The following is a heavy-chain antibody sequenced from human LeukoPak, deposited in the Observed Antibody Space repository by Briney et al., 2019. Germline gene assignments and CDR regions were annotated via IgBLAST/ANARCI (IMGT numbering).Heavy chain of an antibody. CDR3: ARVGELGNWFDP. Sequence: ASVKVSCKASGYTFTSYYMHWVRQAPGQGLEWMGIINPSGGSTSYAQKFQGRVTMTRDMPTSTVYMELSSLRSEDTAVYYCARVGELGNWFDPWGQGTLVTVSS. D-gene: IGHD7-27*01. J-gene: IGHJ5*02. V-gene: IGHV1-46*01. CDR1: GYTFTSYY. CDR2: INPSGGST.